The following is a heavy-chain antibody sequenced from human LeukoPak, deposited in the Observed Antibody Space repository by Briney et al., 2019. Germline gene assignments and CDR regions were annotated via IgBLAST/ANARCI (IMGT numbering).Heavy chain of an antibody. J-gene: IGHJ4*02. CDR1: GFTFSGHG. Sequence: PGGSLRLSCAASGFTFSGHGMHWVRQAPGKGLEWVTFIRFDGTNKSYADSVKGRFTISRDNSKNTLYLQMNSLRADDTAVYYCARGLYGSGTYGGFDYWGQGTLVTVSS. V-gene: IGHV3-30*02. CDR2: IRFDGTNK. CDR3: ARGLYGSGTYGGFDY. D-gene: IGHD3-10*01.